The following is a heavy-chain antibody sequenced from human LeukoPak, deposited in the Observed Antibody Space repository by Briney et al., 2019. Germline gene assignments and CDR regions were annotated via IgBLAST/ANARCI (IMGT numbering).Heavy chain of an antibody. CDR1: SYTFTNYD. Sequence: ASVKVSCKASSYTFTNYDINWVRQAPGQGLEWMGWISTHNGNRVYAQKFQGRVILTTDTSTSTAYMELRSLISDDTAVYYCAKVVGASPGNAFDIWGQGTMVTVSS. J-gene: IGHJ3*02. D-gene: IGHD1-26*01. CDR3: AKVVGASPGNAFDI. CDR2: ISTHNGNR. V-gene: IGHV1-18*01.